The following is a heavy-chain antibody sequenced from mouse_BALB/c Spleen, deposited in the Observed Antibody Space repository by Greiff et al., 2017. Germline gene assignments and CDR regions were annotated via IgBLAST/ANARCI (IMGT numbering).Heavy chain of an antibody. Sequence: EVQLQQSGPELVKPGASVKVSCKASGYAFTSYNMYWVKQSHGKSLEWIGYIDPYNGGTSYNQKFKGKATLTVDKSSSTAYMQLSSLTSVDSAVCFCARGNRYDRGAMDDWGQGTTVTVSS. J-gene: IGHJ4*01. V-gene: IGHV1S135*01. D-gene: IGHD2-12*01. CDR2: IDPYNGGT. CDR3: ARGNRYDRGAMDD. CDR1: GYAFTSYN.